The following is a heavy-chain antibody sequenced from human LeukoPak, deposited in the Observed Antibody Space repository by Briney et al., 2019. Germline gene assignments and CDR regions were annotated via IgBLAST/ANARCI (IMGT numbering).Heavy chain of an antibody. V-gene: IGHV3-23*01. D-gene: IGHD3-22*01. CDR3: AKDSLSGPYYYDSSFDY. CDR2: ISGSGGST. J-gene: IGHJ4*02. Sequence: GGSLRLSCAASGFTFSSYAMSWVRQAPGKGLEWVSAISGSGGSTYYADSVKGRFTISRDNAKNSLYLQMNSLRAEDTALYYCAKDSLSGPYYYDSSFDYWGQGTLVTVSS. CDR1: GFTFSSYA.